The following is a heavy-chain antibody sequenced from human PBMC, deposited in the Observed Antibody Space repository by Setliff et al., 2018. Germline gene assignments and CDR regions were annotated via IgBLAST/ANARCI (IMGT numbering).Heavy chain of an antibody. D-gene: IGHD3-22*01. CDR2: IKQDGSTK. V-gene: IGHV3-7*01. CDR1: GFIFSSYG. Sequence: GGSLRLSCATSGFIFSSYGMHWVRQAPGKGLEWVADIKQDGSTKYYLDSVKGRFTISRDNAKRSLYLQMNGLRADDTGVYYCVRDDADNYDAFDNWGQGTLVTVSS. J-gene: IGHJ3*02. CDR3: VRDDADNYDAFDN.